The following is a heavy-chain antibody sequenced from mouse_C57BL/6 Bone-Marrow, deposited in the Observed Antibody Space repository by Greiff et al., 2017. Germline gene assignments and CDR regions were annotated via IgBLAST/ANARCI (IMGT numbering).Heavy chain of an antibody. V-gene: IGHV1-61*01. Sequence: QVQLKQPGAELVRPGSSVKLSCKASGYTFTSYWMDWVKQRPGQGLEWIGNIYPSDSETHYNQKFKGKSTLTVDKSSSTAYMQLSSLTSEDSAVYYCARGAYYSNYRFAYWGQGTLVTVSA. CDR2: IYPSDSET. CDR3: ARGAYYSNYRFAY. CDR1: GYTFTSYW. D-gene: IGHD2-5*01. J-gene: IGHJ3*01.